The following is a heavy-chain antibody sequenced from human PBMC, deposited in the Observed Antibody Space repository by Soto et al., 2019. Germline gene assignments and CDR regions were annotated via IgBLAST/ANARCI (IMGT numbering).Heavy chain of an antibody. J-gene: IGHJ6*02. Sequence: QVQLVESGGGVVQPGRSLRLSCAASGFTFSSYAMHWVRQAPGKGLEWVAVILYDGSNKYYADSVKGRFTISRDNSKNTLYLQMNSLRAEDTAVYYCARDAYYDILDVWGQGTTVTVSS. CDR3: ARDAYYDILDV. CDR1: GFTFSSYA. D-gene: IGHD3-9*01. V-gene: IGHV3-30-3*01. CDR2: ILYDGSNK.